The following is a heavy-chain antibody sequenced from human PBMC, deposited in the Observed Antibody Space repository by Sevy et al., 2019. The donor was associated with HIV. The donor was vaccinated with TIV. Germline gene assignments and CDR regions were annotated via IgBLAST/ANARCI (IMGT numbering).Heavy chain of an antibody. CDR1: GFTFGDYA. Sequence: GGSLRLSCTASGFTFGDYAVGWFRQAPGKGLEWVSFIRRRAFGGTIEYAASVKGRFTISKDDSQMTAYLQMNSLKTDDKAVYYCTRAEQYEYDSTSYYDYFDYWGQGTLVTVSS. D-gene: IGHD3-22*01. CDR2: IRRRAFGGTI. V-gene: IGHV3-49*03. J-gene: IGHJ4*02. CDR3: TRAEQYEYDSTSYYDYFDY.